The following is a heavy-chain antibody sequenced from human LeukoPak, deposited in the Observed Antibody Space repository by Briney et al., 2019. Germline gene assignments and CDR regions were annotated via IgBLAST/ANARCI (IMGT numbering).Heavy chain of an antibody. CDR2: ISSSCSYI. CDR1: GFTFSSYS. CDR3: AREVVYSNYAFDY. Sequence: GGSLRLSCAASGFTFSSYSMNWVRQAPGKGLEWVSSISSSCSYIYYADSVKGRFTISRDNAKNSLYLQMNSLRAEDTAVYYCAREVVYSNYAFDYWGQGTLVTVSS. J-gene: IGHJ4*02. D-gene: IGHD4-11*01. V-gene: IGHV3-21*01.